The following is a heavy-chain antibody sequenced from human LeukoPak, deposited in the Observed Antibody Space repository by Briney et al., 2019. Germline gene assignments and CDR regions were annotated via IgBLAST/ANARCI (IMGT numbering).Heavy chain of an antibody. CDR3: ARGDDILTGYSDNWFDP. J-gene: IGHJ5*02. CDR2: INPSGGST. Sequence: ASVKVSCKASGYTFTSYYMHWVRQAPGQGLEWMGIINPSGGSTSYAQKFQGRGTMTRDTSTSTVYMELSSLRSEDTAVYYCARGDDILTGYSDNWFDPWGQGTLVTVSS. CDR1: GYTFTSYY. V-gene: IGHV1-46*01. D-gene: IGHD3-9*01.